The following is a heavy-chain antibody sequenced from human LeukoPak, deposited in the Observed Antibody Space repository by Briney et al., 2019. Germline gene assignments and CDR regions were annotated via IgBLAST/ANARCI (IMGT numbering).Heavy chain of an antibody. D-gene: IGHD3-3*01. CDR3: AKIGRYYDFWTGFYEEEVDYMDV. Sequence: GGSLRLSCAASGFTFSSYGMHWVRQAPGKGLEWVAFIRYDGSNKYYADSVKGRFTISRDNSKNTLYLQMNSLRAEDTAVYYCAKIGRYYDFWTGFYEEEVDYMDVWGKGTTVTVSS. J-gene: IGHJ6*03. V-gene: IGHV3-30*02. CDR1: GFTFSSYG. CDR2: IRYDGSNK.